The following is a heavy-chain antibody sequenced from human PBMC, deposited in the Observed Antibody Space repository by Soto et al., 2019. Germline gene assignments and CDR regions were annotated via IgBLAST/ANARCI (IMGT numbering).Heavy chain of an antibody. Sequence: QVQLVESGGGVVQPGRSLRLSCAASGFHFSSYAMHWVRQAPGKGLEWVALISYDGNNKYYADSVKGRFTISRDNSKNTLYLQMNSLRAEDTAVFYCARSPHSTTTGFDYWGQGTLVTVSS. D-gene: IGHD1-26*01. CDR3: ARSPHSTTTGFDY. CDR1: GFHFSSYA. CDR2: ISYDGNNK. V-gene: IGHV3-30-3*01. J-gene: IGHJ4*02.